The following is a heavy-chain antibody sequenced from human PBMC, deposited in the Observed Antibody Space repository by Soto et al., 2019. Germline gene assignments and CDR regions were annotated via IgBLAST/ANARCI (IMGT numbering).Heavy chain of an antibody. CDR2: ISAYNGNT. D-gene: IGHD6-19*01. Sequence: ASVEVSCKASGYTFTSYCISWVLQAPGQGLEWMGWISAYNGNTNYAQKLQGRVTMTTDTSTSTAYMELRSLRSDDTAVYYCARVLAVAGTGIDYWGQGTLVTVSS. V-gene: IGHV1-18*01. J-gene: IGHJ4*02. CDR1: GYTFTSYC. CDR3: ARVLAVAGTGIDY.